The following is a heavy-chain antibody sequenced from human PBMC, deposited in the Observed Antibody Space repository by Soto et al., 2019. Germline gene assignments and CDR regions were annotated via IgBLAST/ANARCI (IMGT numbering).Heavy chain of an antibody. Sequence: QVQLVQSGAEVKKPGSSVKVSCKASGGTFSSYAISWVRQAPGQGLEWMGGSIPIFGTANYAQKFQGRVTITADESTSTAYMELSSLRSEDTAVYYCARGFYYVFGSSAKYYYYGMDVWGQGTTVTVSS. V-gene: IGHV1-69*01. CDR2: SIPIFGTA. D-gene: IGHD2-2*01. CDR1: GGTFSSYA. CDR3: ARGFYYVFGSSAKYYYYGMDV. J-gene: IGHJ6*02.